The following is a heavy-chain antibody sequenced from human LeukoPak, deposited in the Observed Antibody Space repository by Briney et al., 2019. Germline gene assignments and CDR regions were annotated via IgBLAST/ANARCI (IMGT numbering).Heavy chain of an antibody. Sequence: SETLSLTCTVSGGSISSGSYYWSWIRQPAGKGLEWIGRIYTSGSTNYNPSLKSRVTISVDTSKNQFSLKLSSVTAADTAVYYCASTYGSGSYSPDYWGQGTLVTVSS. CDR1: GGSISSGSYY. V-gene: IGHV4-61*02. CDR2: IYTSGST. CDR3: ASTYGSGSYSPDY. J-gene: IGHJ4*02. D-gene: IGHD3-10*01.